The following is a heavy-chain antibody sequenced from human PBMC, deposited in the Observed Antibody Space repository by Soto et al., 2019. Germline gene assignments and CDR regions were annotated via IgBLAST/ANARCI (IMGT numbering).Heavy chain of an antibody. V-gene: IGHV4-59*11. D-gene: IGHD1-7*01. Sequence: SETLSLTCTVSGGSISGHYWSWIRQPPGKGLEWVGYIYYSGSTNYNPSLKSRVTITADRSTSTAYMELSSLRSEDTAVYYCARGDENNWNYLFGYWGQGTLVTVSS. J-gene: IGHJ4*02. CDR3: ARGDENNWNYLFGY. CDR1: GGSISGHY. CDR2: IYYSGST.